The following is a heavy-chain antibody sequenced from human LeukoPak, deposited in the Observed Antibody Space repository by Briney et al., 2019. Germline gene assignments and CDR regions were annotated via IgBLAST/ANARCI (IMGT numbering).Heavy chain of an antibody. Sequence: GGSLRLSCAASGFTFSGSAMHWVRQAPGKGPEWLAVISSDGRLEYYAASVKGRFTISRDNSKNPLYLQMSSLSAEDTAVYYCARDPVPEAARHFDYWGQGTLVTVSS. CDR1: GFTFSGSA. CDR2: ISSDGRLE. V-gene: IGHV3-30-3*01. J-gene: IGHJ4*01. D-gene: IGHD1-14*01. CDR3: ARDPVPEAARHFDY.